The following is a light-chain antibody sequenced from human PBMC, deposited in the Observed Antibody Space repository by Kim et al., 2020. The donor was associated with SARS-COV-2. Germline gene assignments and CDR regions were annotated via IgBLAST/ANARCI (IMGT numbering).Light chain of an antibody. Sequence: DIVMTQTPLSLPVTPGKSASISCRYSQRLLDSDDGNTYLDWYLQKPGQSPQHLIYTLSYRASVVADRLSCSGSGTDFTLKISGVEAEDVGVYYCMLRIEFQYTFGQGTKLEI. J-gene: IGKJ2*01. V-gene: IGKV2-40*01. CDR2: TLS. CDR3: MLRIEFQYT. CDR1: QRLLDSDDGNTY.